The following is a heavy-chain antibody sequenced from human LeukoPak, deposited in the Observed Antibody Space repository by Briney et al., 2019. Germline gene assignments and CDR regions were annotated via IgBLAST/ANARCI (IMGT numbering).Heavy chain of an antibody. D-gene: IGHD5-18*01. J-gene: IGHJ5*02. V-gene: IGHV3-7*01. CDR1: GFTFSSYW. CDR3: ARGSSWIQLWQGGNWFDP. CDR2: IKQDGSEK. Sequence: GGSLRLSCAASGFTFSSYWMSWVRQAPGKGLEWVANIKQDGSEKYYVDSVKGRFTISRDNSKNTLYLQMGSLRAEDMAVYYCARGSSWIQLWQGGNWFDPWGQGTLVTVSS.